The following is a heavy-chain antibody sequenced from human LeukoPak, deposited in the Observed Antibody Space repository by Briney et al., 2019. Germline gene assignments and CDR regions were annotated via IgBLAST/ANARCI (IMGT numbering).Heavy chain of an antibody. V-gene: IGHV1-2*02. CDR2: INPNSGGT. CDR1: GYTFTGYY. J-gene: IGHJ5*02. D-gene: IGHD1-7*01. CDR3: ARVAPLDFNWNYGNWFDP. Sequence: PGASVKVSCKASGYTFTGYYMHWVRQAPGQGLEWMGWINPNSGGTNYAQKFQGRVTMTRDTSISTAYMELSRLRSDDTAVYYCARVAPLDFNWNYGNWFDPWGQGTLVTVSS.